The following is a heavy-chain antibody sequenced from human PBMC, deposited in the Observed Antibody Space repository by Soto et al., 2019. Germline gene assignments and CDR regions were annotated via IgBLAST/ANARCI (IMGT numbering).Heavy chain of an antibody. J-gene: IGHJ1*01. CDR2: FDPEDGET. CDR3: GRAGPHGYRRDAPAY. Sequence: ASVKVSCKVSGYTLTELSMHWVRQAPGKGLEWMGGFDPEDGETIYAQKFQGRVTMTEDTSTDTAYMELSSLRSEDTAGYYCGRAGPHGYRRDAPAYWGQGTLVPVSS. D-gene: IGHD6-25*01. CDR1: GYTLTELS. V-gene: IGHV1-24*01.